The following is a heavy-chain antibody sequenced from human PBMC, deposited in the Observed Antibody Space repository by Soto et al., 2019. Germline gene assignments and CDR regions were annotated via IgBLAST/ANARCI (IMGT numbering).Heavy chain of an antibody. Sequence: SETLSLTCTVSGGSISSGGYYWSWIRQHPGKGLEWIGYIYYSGSTYYNPSLKSRVTISVDTSKNQFSLKLSSVTAADTAVYYCARARVATTANNWFDPWGQGTLVTVSS. CDR3: ARARVATTANNWFDP. CDR1: GGSISSGGYY. J-gene: IGHJ5*02. V-gene: IGHV4-31*03. D-gene: IGHD5-12*01. CDR2: IYYSGST.